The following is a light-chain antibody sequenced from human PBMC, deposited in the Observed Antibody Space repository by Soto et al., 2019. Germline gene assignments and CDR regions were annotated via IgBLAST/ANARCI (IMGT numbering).Light chain of an antibody. Sequence: QSVLTQPASVSASPGQSITISCTGTSSNVGTYDLVSWYQHHPDKAPKLIIYEGTKRPSGISSRFSGSKSGNTASLTISGFQAEDDADYYCCSFAVGAALVFGGGTKLTVL. CDR1: SSNVGTYDL. CDR3: CSFAVGAALV. V-gene: IGLV2-23*01. CDR2: EGT. J-gene: IGLJ2*01.